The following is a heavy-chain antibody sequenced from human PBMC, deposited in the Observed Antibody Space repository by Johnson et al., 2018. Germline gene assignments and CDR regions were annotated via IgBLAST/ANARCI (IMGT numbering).Heavy chain of an antibody. Sequence: QVQLVQSGGGVVQPGRSLRLSCAASGFTFNSYGMHWVRQAPGKGLEWVAVISYDGSNKYYADLVKGRFTISRDNSKNTLYLQMNSLRAEDTAVYYCAKDYYDSSGYPLGPFQDWGHGTLVTVSS. CDR2: ISYDGSNK. J-gene: IGHJ1*01. D-gene: IGHD3-22*01. V-gene: IGHV3-30*18. CDR1: GFTFNSYG. CDR3: AKDYYDSSGYPLGPFQD.